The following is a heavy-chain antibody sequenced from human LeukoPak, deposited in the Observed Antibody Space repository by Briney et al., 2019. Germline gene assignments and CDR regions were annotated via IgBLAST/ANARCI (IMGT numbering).Heavy chain of an antibody. D-gene: IGHD3-22*01. CDR2: IYHSGST. Sequence: SDTLSLTCAVSGGSISSSYRWSWVRQPPGKGLEWMGEIYHSGSTNYNPSLKSRVTISVDKSKNQFSLKLSSVTAADTAVYYCASSPYYYDSSGSKAFDIWGQGTMVTVSS. CDR1: GGSISSSYR. CDR3: ASSPYYYDSSGSKAFDI. V-gene: IGHV4-4*02. J-gene: IGHJ3*02.